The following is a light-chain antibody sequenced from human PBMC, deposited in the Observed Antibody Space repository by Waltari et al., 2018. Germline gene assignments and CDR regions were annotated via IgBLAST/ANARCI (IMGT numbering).Light chain of an antibody. J-gene: IGKJ1*01. Sequence: DIQMTQSPSTLSASVGDRVTITCRASQSISSWLAWYQQKPGKAPKLLIYKASSLESGVPSRFSGSGSGTEFTLTISSLQPDDCATYYCQQYNSAAWTFGQGTKVEIK. CDR2: KAS. CDR3: QQYNSAAWT. CDR1: QSISSW. V-gene: IGKV1-5*03.